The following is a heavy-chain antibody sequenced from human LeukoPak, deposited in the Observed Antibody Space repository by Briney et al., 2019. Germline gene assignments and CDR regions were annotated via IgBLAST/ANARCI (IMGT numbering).Heavy chain of an antibody. CDR3: ATSPASSCLDD. D-gene: IGHD2-2*01. V-gene: IGHV3-53*01. Sequence: PGGSLRLSCAASGFSVSSTYMSWARQAPRKGLEWVSIVYSDGSTFYADSVKGRFTISRDSSKNTLYLQMNSLRAEDTAVYYCATSPASSCLDDWGQGTLVTVSS. CDR2: VYSDGST. J-gene: IGHJ4*02. CDR1: GFSVSSTY.